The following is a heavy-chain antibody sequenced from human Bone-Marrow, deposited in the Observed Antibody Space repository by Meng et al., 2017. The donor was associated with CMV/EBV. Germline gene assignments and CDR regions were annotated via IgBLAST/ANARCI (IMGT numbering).Heavy chain of an antibody. J-gene: IGHJ6*02. CDR2: IKQDGSEK. CDR1: GFTFSSYW. D-gene: IGHD3-3*01. CDR3: ARARKTAPRIRFLEWSKVYYYYGMDV. Sequence: GEYLKISCAASGFTFSSYWMSWVRQAPGKGLEWVANIKQDGSEKYYVDSVKGRFTISRDNAKNSLYLQMNSLRAEDTAVYYCARARKTAPRIRFLEWSKVYYYYGMDVWGQGTTVTVSS. V-gene: IGHV3-7*01.